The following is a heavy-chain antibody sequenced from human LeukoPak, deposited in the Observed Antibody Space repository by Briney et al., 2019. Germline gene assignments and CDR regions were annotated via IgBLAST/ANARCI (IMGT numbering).Heavy chain of an antibody. V-gene: IGHV3-20*04. J-gene: IGHJ3*02. CDR3: ARTQTPGVGANDVFDI. D-gene: IGHD1-26*01. CDR2: INWNGGST. CDR1: GFTFDDYG. Sequence: GGSLRLSCAASGFTFDDYGMSWVRQAPGKGLEWVSGINWNGGSTGYADSVKGRFTISRDNAKNSLYLQMNSLRAEDTALYYCARTQTPGVGANDVFDIWGQGTMVTVSS.